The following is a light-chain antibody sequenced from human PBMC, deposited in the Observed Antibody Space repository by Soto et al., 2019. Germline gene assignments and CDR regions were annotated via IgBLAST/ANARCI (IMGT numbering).Light chain of an antibody. CDR1: QSVSSNY. CDR3: QQYSSSPWT. V-gene: IGKV3-20*01. J-gene: IGKJ1*01. Sequence: EIVLTQSPCTLSLSPGERATLSCRASQSVSSNYLAWYQQKPGQAPRLLIYGSSSRATVIPDRFSGSGSGTDFTLTISSLEPEDFAVYYCQQYSSSPWTFGQGTKVEIK. CDR2: GSS.